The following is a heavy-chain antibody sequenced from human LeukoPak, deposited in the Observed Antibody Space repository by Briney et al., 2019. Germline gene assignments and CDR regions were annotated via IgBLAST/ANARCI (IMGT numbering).Heavy chain of an antibody. CDR3: AKISSSHLYDAFDI. J-gene: IGHJ3*02. Sequence: SVKVSCKASGGTFSSYAISWVRQAPGQGLEWMGRIIPILGIANYAQKFQGRVTITADKSTSTAYMELSSLRSEDTAVYYCAKISSSHLYDAFDIWGQGTMVTVSS. CDR2: IIPILGIA. D-gene: IGHD6-13*01. V-gene: IGHV1-69*04. CDR1: GGTFSSYA.